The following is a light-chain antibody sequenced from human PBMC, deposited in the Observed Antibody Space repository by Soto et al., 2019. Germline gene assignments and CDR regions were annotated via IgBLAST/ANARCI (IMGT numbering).Light chain of an antibody. Sequence: QSVLTQPASVSGSPGQSITISCTGTGSDFGGYNCVSWYQQHPGKAPKLMIYDVTNRPSGVSNRFSGSKSGNTASLTISGLQAEDEADYYCSSYTSSSRVFGTGTKVTVL. CDR1: GSDFGGYNC. CDR3: SSYTSSSRV. J-gene: IGLJ1*01. CDR2: DVT. V-gene: IGLV2-14*03.